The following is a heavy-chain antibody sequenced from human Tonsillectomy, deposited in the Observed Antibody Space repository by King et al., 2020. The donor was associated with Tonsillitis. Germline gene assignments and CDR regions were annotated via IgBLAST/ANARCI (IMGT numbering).Heavy chain of an antibody. Sequence: VQLVESGGGVVQPGRSLRLSCAASGFTFSTYGMHWVRQAPGKGLEWVAVIWYDGNNKYYADSVKGRFTISSDNSKNTLDLQMNSLRAEDTAMYYCAGEQGGLGHDAFDIWGQGTLVTVSP. CDR3: AGEQGGLGHDAFDI. CDR2: IWYDGNNK. J-gene: IGHJ3*02. V-gene: IGHV3-33*08. D-gene: IGHD3/OR15-3a*01. CDR1: GFTFSTYG.